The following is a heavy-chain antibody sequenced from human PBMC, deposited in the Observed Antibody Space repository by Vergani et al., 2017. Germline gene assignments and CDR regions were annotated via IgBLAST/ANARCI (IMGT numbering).Heavy chain of an antibody. D-gene: IGHD1-26*01. CDR1: GGSFSGYY. CDR2: INHSGST. CDR3: ARYGVKGYGGSTHAYYFDY. J-gene: IGHJ4*02. Sequence: QVQLQQWGAGLLKPSETLSLTCAVYGGSFSGYYWSWIRQPPGKGLEWIGEINHSGSTNYNPSLKSRVTISVDTSKNQFSLKLSSVTAADTAVYYCARYGVKGYGGSTHAYYFDYWGQGTLVTVSS. V-gene: IGHV4-34*01.